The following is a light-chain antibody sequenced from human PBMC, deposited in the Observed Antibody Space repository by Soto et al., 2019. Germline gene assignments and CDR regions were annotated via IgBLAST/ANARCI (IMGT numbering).Light chain of an antibody. V-gene: IGLV2-23*02. J-gene: IGLJ3*02. CDR2: EVT. CDR1: NGDIGTYNL. Sequence: QSALTQPASVSGSPGQSITITCTGTNGDIGTYNLVSWYQQYPGKAPKVIISEVTKRPSGVSDRFSGSKSATTASLTISGLQAEDEADYYCRSYAGTGTWVFGGGTKVTVL. CDR3: RSYAGTGTWV.